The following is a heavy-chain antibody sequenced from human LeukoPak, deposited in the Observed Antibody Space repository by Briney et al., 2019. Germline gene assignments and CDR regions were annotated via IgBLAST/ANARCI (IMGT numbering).Heavy chain of an antibody. Sequence: GGSLRLSCAASGFTFSSHGMHWVRQAPGKGLEWVTVIWYDGSKKYYADSVKGRFTISRDNSENMLYLQMNSLRAEDTAVYYCARWDGSDYFDYWGQGTLVTVSS. CDR3: ARWDGSDYFDY. J-gene: IGHJ4*02. CDR2: IWYDGSKK. D-gene: IGHD6-25*01. V-gene: IGHV3-33*01. CDR1: GFTFSSHG.